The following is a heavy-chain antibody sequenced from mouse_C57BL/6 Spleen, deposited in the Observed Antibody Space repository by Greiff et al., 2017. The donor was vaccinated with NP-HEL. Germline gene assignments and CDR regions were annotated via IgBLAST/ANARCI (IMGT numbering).Heavy chain of an antibody. V-gene: IGHV1-61*01. Sequence: QVQLQQPGAELVRPGSSVKLSCTASGYTFTSYWMDWVKQRPGQGLEWIGNIYPSDSETHYNQKFKDKATLTVDTSSSTAYMQLSSLTSEDSAVYYCARSSSSYAMDYWGQGTSVTVSS. D-gene: IGHD1-1*01. CDR3: ARSSSSYAMDY. CDR1: GYTFTSYW. CDR2: IYPSDSET. J-gene: IGHJ4*01.